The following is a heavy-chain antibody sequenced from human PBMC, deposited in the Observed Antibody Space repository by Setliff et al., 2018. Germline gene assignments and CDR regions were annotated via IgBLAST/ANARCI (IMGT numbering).Heavy chain of an antibody. D-gene: IGHD2-2*01. V-gene: IGHV1-2*04. CDR1: GYTFTSYD. Sequence: ASVKVSCKASGYTFTSYDINWVRQATGQGLEWMGWINPNSGGTNYAQKFQGWVTMTRDTSISTAYMELSRLRSDDTAVYYCARGVYCSSTSCFPGLNWFDPWGQGTLVTVSS. CDR2: INPNSGGT. J-gene: IGHJ5*02. CDR3: ARGVYCSSTSCFPGLNWFDP.